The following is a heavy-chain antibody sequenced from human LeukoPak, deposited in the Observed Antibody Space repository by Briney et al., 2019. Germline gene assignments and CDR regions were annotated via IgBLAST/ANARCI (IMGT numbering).Heavy chain of an antibody. CDR1: GFTFSSYG. D-gene: IGHD3-9*01. CDR2: ISHDGSNK. J-gene: IGHJ4*02. CDR3: AKGYYDILTGSWIDY. Sequence: GGSLRLSCAASGFTFSSYGMHWVRQAPGKGPEWVAVISHDGSNKYYADSVKGRFTISRDNSKNTLYLQMNSLRVEDTAVYYCAKGYYDILTGSWIDYWGQGTLVTVSS. V-gene: IGHV3-30*18.